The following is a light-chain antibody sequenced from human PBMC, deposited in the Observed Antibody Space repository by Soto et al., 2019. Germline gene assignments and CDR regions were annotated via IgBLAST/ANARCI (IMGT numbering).Light chain of an antibody. V-gene: IGKV1-5*03. CDR1: ESISNF. CDR3: QPYNSYSRT. CDR2: KES. Sequence: DLQMTQSPSTLSSSLGDSVTITCRASESISNFLAWYQQKTGKAPNLLIYKESSLESGVPSRLSGSGSGTELNLTISSLQPDDFATYYCQPYNSYSRTFGQGTKVDIK. J-gene: IGKJ1*01.